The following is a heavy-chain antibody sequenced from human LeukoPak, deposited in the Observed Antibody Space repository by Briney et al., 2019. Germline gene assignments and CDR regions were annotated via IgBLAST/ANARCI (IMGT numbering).Heavy chain of an antibody. CDR3: ARATAYYCIDQ. D-gene: IGHD3-16*01. Sequence: SETLSLTCTVSGGSITSSYWSWIRQPPGKGLEWIGHISYSGSTNYNPSLRSRVTISVDTAKNQFSLKVSSVSAADTAVYYCARATAYYCIDQWGQGTLVTVSS. CDR2: ISYSGST. V-gene: IGHV4-59*01. J-gene: IGHJ4*02. CDR1: GGSITSSY.